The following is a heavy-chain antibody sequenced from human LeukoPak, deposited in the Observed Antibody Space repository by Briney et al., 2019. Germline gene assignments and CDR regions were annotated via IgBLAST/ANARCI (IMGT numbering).Heavy chain of an antibody. J-gene: IGHJ6*03. CDR3: ASIVVVPAAMHFYYYYYMDV. Sequence: SETLSLTCTVPGGSISSSSYYWGWIRQPPGKGLEWIGTIYYSGSTYYNPSLKSRVTISVDTSKNQFSLRLSSVTAADTAVYYCASIVVVPAAMHFYYYYYMDVWGKGTTVTVSS. CDR1: GGSISSSSYY. CDR2: IYYSGST. D-gene: IGHD2-2*01. V-gene: IGHV4-39*01.